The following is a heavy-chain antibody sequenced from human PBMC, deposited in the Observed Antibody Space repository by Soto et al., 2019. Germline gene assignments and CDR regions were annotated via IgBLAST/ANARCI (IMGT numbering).Heavy chain of an antibody. CDR2: INPNSGGT. CDR1: GYTFTDYF. Sequence: VEMVQSGAEVKKPGASVKVSCKASGYTFTDYFIHWVRQAPGQGLEWMGWINPNSGGTNYAQKFQGRVTTTRDMSITTVYMDLSRLRSDDTATYYCARDTKIPANAIHDGRWGQGTLVTVSS. D-gene: IGHD2-2*01. CDR3: ARDTKIPANAIHDGR. V-gene: IGHV1-2*02. J-gene: IGHJ4*02.